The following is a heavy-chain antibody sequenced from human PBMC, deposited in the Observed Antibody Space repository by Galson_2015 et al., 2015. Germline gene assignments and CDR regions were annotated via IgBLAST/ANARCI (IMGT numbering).Heavy chain of an antibody. Sequence: SLRLSCAASGFTFSSYGMHWVRQAPGKGLEWVAVIWYDGSNKYYADSVKGRFTISRDNSKNTLYLQMNSLRAEDTAVYYCARGSYYYETDAFDIWGQGTMVTVSS. J-gene: IGHJ3*02. CDR2: IWYDGSNK. V-gene: IGHV3-33*01. D-gene: IGHD3-22*01. CDR3: ARGSYYYETDAFDI. CDR1: GFTFSSYG.